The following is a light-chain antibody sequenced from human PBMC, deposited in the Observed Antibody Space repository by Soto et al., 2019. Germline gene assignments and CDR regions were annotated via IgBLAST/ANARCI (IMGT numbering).Light chain of an antibody. CDR3: QQSFSALWT. J-gene: IGKJ1*01. CDR1: QSIGWY. V-gene: IGKV1-39*01. CDR2: AAS. Sequence: DIQMTQSPSSLSASVGDRVTITCRASQSIGWYLHWYQQKPGKAPKVLIYAASSLQSGVPSRFSGSGSATDFTLTISSLQPEDCATYYCQQSFSALWTFGQGTKVEIK.